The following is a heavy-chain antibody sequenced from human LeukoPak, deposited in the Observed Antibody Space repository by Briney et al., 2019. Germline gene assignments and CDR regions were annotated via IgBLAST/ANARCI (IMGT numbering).Heavy chain of an antibody. CDR1: GYSISSGYY. D-gene: IGHD3-22*01. J-gene: IGHJ4*02. CDR3: ARGRYYDRLVDY. V-gene: IGHV4-38-2*02. Sequence: PSETLSLTCTVSGYSISSGYYWGWIRQPPGKGLEWIGEINHSGSTNYNPSLKSRVTISVDTSKNQFSLKLSSVTAADTAVYYCARGRYYDRLVDYWGQGTLVTISS. CDR2: INHSGST.